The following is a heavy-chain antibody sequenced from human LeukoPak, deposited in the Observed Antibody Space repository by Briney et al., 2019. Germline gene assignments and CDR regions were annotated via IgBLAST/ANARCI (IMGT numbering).Heavy chain of an antibody. V-gene: IGHV3-21*01. D-gene: IGHD3-10*01. CDR1: GFTFSSYS. CDR3: ASGVYYASVQTWSPV. CDR2: ISASSAYI. Sequence: PGRSLRLSRSASGFTFSSYSMKSARQVPGKGLQWVSSISASSAYIYYSDSVKGRFTISRDDADNSLYLQMNSLRVEDTAVYYCASGVYYASVQTWSPVWGQGTLVTVSS. J-gene: IGHJ4*02.